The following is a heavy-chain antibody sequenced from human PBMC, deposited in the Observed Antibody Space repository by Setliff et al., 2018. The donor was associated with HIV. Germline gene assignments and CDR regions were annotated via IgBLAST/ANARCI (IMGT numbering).Heavy chain of an antibody. V-gene: IGHV4-4*02. D-gene: IGHD3-22*01. J-gene: IGHJ4*02. CDR2: IYHSGST. Sequence: SETLSLTCAVSGGSISSNWWSWVRQSPGKVLEWIGEIYHSGSTHYNPSLQSRVTISVDKSKSQFSLKLNSVTAADTAVYYCGGNGYYSIDYWGQGTLVTVSS. CDR1: GGSISSNW. CDR3: GGNGYYSIDY.